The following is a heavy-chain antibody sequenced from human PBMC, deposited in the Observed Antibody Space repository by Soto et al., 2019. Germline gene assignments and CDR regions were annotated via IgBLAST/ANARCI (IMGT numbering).Heavy chain of an antibody. CDR2: INPHGGST. J-gene: IGHJ5*02. Sequence: VASVKVSCKAPRDTFTSYYINWVRQAPGQGLEWMGVINPHGGSTAYAQKFKGRVTLTRDTSASTVYMEVSSLTSEDTAIYYCAGQRSPEGWFDPWGQGTLVTVSS. CDR3: AGQRSPEGWFDP. CDR1: RDTFTSYY. D-gene: IGHD3-10*01. V-gene: IGHV1-46*01.